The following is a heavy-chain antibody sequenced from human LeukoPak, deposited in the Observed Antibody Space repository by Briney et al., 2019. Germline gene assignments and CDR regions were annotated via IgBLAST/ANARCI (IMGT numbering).Heavy chain of an antibody. V-gene: IGHV1-24*01. CDR2: FDPEDGET. D-gene: IGHD2-2*01. Sequence: GASVKVSCKVSGYTLTELPMHWVRQAPGKGLEWMGGFDPEDGETIYAQKFQGRVTMTEDTSTDTAYMELSSLRSEDTAVYYCATQLLFRRLRLGAFDIWGQGTMVTVSS. CDR1: GYTLTELP. CDR3: ATQLLFRRLRLGAFDI. J-gene: IGHJ3*02.